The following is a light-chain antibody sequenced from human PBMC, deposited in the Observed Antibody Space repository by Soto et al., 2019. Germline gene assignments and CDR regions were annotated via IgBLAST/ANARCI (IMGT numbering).Light chain of an antibody. CDR2: KAS. V-gene: IGKV1-5*03. J-gene: IGKJ1*01. Sequence: DIPITQSPSTLSASVGDRVTITCRASQSISSWLAWYQQKPGKAPKLLIYKASSLESGVPSRFSGSGSGTEFTLTISSLQPDDFATYYCQQFNNYPWTFGQGTRLEIK. CDR3: QQFNNYPWT. CDR1: QSISSW.